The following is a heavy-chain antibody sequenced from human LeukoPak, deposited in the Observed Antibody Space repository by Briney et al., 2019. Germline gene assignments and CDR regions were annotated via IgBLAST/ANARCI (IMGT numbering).Heavy chain of an antibody. Sequence: SGGSLRLSCAASGFTFSSYAMSWVRQAPGKGLEWVSAISGSGGSTYYADSVKGRLTFSRDNSKNTLYLQMNSLRAEDTAVYYCAKEEYRRMIVVYPYYRGQGTLVTVSS. CDR2: ISGSGGST. CDR1: GFTFSSYA. CDR3: AKEEYRRMIVVYPYY. D-gene: IGHD3-22*01. J-gene: IGHJ4*02. V-gene: IGHV3-23*01.